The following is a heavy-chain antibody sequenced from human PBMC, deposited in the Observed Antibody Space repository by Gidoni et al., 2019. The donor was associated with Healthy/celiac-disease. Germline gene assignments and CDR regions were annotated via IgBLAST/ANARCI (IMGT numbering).Heavy chain of an antibody. CDR3: AKDPPSSPFDY. CDR1: GCTFSSYA. CDR2: ISGSGGST. J-gene: IGHJ4*02. Sequence: EVQLLESGGGLVQPGGSLSLSCAAAGCTFSSYAMSWVRQAPGKGLEWVSDISGSGGSTYYADSVKGRLTISRDNSKNTLYLQMNSLRAEDTAVYYCAKDPPSSPFDYWGQGTLVTVSS. V-gene: IGHV3-23*01. D-gene: IGHD6-6*01.